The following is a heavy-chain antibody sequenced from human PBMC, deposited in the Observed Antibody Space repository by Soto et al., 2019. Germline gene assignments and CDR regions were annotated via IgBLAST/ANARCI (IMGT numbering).Heavy chain of an antibody. Sequence: QVQLQQWGAGLLKPSETLSLTCAVYGGSFSGYYWSWIRQPPGKGLEWIGEINHSGSTNYNPSLKSRVTISVDTSKNQFSLKLRSVTAADTAVYYCARLVVVAANENWFDPWGQGTLVTVSS. CDR2: INHSGST. CDR1: GGSFSGYY. D-gene: IGHD2-15*01. J-gene: IGHJ5*02. V-gene: IGHV4-34*01. CDR3: ARLVVVAANENWFDP.